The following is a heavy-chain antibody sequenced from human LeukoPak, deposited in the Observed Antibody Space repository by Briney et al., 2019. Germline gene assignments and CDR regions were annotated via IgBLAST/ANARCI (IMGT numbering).Heavy chain of an antibody. Sequence: GESLKISCKGSGYSFTSYWIGWVRQMPGKGLEWMGIIYPGDSDTRYSPSFQGQVTISADKSISTAYLQWSSLKASDTAMYYCARGGYCTNGVCSSNWFDPWGQGTLVTVSS. J-gene: IGHJ5*02. D-gene: IGHD2-8*01. CDR1: GYSFTSYW. CDR3: ARGGYCTNGVCSSNWFDP. V-gene: IGHV5-51*01. CDR2: IYPGDSDT.